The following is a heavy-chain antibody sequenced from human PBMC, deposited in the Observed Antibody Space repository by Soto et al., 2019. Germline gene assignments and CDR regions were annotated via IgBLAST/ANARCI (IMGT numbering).Heavy chain of an antibody. D-gene: IGHD3-16*01. CDR3: ARETLSYGSALDV. J-gene: IGHJ6*02. CDR2: ITWNGGNT. V-gene: IGHV3-43*01. CDR1: GFRFDDYN. Sequence: GGSLRLSCAASGFRFDDYNMHWVRQAPGKGLEWVSLITWNGGNTYYADSVKGRFTISRDGTTKSVSLQMTSLKREDTGLCYCARETLSYGSALDVWGQGTTVTVSS.